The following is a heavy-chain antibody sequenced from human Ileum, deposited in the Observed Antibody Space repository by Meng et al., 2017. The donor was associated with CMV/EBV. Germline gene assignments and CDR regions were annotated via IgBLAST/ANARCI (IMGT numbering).Heavy chain of an antibody. CDR3: AKENYGGNYDY. Sequence: GGSLRLSCAASGFTFSGSAIHWVRQASGKGLEWVGRIRSKADSYATAYAASVKGRFTISRDNSKNTLYLQMNSLRAEDTAVYYCAKENYGGNYDYWGQGTLVTVSS. V-gene: IGHV3-73*01. J-gene: IGHJ4*02. CDR2: IRSKADSYAT. CDR1: GFTFSGSA. D-gene: IGHD4-23*01.